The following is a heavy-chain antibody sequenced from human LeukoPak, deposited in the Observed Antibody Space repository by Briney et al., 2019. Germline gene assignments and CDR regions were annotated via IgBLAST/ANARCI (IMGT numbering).Heavy chain of an antibody. V-gene: IGHV3-53*01. CDR3: ARDFFNTTYYYGSGSYSYYYYGMDV. J-gene: IGHJ6*02. CDR2: IYSGGST. CDR1: GFTVSSNY. D-gene: IGHD3-10*01. Sequence: GGSLRLSCAASGFTVSSNYMSWVRQAPGKGLEWVSVIYSGGSTHYADSVKGRFTISRDNSKNTLYLQMNSLRAEDTAVYYCARDFFNTTYYYGSGSYSYYYYGMDVWGQGTTVTVSS.